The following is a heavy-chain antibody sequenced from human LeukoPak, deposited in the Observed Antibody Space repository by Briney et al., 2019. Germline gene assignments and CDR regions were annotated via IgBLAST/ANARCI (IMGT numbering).Heavy chain of an antibody. CDR1: GYTFTSYG. Sequence: ASVKVSCKASGYTFTSYGISWVRQAPGQGLEWMGWISAYNGNTNYAQKLQGRVTMTTDTSTSTAYMELRSLRSDDTAVYYCARDYDTLTGYSWVPENWFDPWGQGTLVTVSS. V-gene: IGHV1-18*01. J-gene: IGHJ5*02. CDR3: ARDYDTLTGYSWVPENWFDP. CDR2: ISAYNGNT. D-gene: IGHD3-9*01.